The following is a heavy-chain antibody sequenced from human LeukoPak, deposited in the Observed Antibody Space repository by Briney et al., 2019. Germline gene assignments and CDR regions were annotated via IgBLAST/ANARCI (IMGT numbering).Heavy chain of an antibody. J-gene: IGHJ4*02. V-gene: IGHV3-30*18. CDR3: AKDNGDILTGYGEYYFDY. CDR2: ISCDGSNK. D-gene: IGHD3-9*01. Sequence: PGRSLRLSCAASGFTFSSYGMHWVRQAPGKGLEWVAVISCDGSNKCYADSVKGRLTISRDNSKNTLYLQMNSLRAEDTAVYYCAKDNGDILTGYGEYYFDYWGQGTLVTVSS. CDR1: GFTFSSYG.